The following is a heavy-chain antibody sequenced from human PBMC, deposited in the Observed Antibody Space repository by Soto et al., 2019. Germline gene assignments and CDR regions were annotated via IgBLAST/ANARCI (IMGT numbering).Heavy chain of an antibody. Sequence: EVQLSPSGGGLVQPGGSLRLSCAGSGFTFINYAMNWVRQAPGKGLEWVSSISGGGDATFFANSVRGRFTISRDNSDNTVTLQMNSLGVDDTAVYYCARKILGSTSRPDYWYVDLWGRGTRVTVSS. CDR1: GFTFINYA. D-gene: IGHD7-27*01. J-gene: IGHJ2*01. V-gene: IGHV3-23*01. CDR3: ARKILGSTSRPDYWYVDL. CDR2: ISGGGDAT.